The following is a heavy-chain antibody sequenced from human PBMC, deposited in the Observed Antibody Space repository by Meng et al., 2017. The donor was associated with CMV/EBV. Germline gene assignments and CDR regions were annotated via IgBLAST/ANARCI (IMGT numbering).Heavy chain of an antibody. CDR3: ARESHGTTGTTPVDWFDP. J-gene: IGHJ5*02. CDR1: GYTFTGYY. V-gene: IGHV1-2*02. CDR2: INPNSGGT. D-gene: IGHD1-1*01. Sequence: ASVKVSCKASGYTFTGYYIHWVRQAPGQGLEWMGWINPNSGGTNYAQKFQGRVTMTRDTSISTAYMELSRLRSDDTAVYYCARESHGTTGTTPVDWFDPWGQGTLVTVSS.